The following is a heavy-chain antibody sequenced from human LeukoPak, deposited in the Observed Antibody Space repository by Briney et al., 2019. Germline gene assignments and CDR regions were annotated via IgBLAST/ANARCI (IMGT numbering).Heavy chain of an antibody. Sequence: GGSLRLSCAASGFTFSSYAMSWVRQAPGKGLEWVSAISGSGGSTYSADSVKGRFTISRDNSKNTLYLQMNSLRAEDTAVYYCAKLRGYDILTPPFDYWGQGTLVTVSS. CDR3: AKLRGYDILTPPFDY. D-gene: IGHD3-9*01. CDR2: ISGSGGST. CDR1: GFTFSSYA. J-gene: IGHJ4*02. V-gene: IGHV3-23*01.